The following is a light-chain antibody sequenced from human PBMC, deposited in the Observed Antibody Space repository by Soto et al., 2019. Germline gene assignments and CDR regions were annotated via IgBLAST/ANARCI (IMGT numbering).Light chain of an antibody. J-gene: IGLJ1*01. CDR1: SSDVGGYNS. Sequence: QSVLSQPASVSGSPGQSITISCTGTSSDVGGYNSLSWYQQHPGKVPKLMIYDVNNRPSGVSYRFSGSKSGNTASLTISGLQAEDEADYYCSSYTSSSTLYVFGTGTKVTVL. CDR3: SSYTSSSTLYV. V-gene: IGLV2-14*01. CDR2: DVN.